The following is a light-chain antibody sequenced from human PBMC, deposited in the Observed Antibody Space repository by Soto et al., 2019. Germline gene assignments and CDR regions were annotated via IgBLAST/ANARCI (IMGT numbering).Light chain of an antibody. CDR1: QSVSRSH. Sequence: EIVLTQSPGTLSLSPGERATLPCRASQSVSRSHLAWYQQKPGQAPRPLIYDASTRATGIPDRFSGSGSGTDFTLTISRLEPEDFAIYYCYYYGNSPRTFGQGTKVEIK. CDR3: YYYGNSPRT. J-gene: IGKJ1*01. CDR2: DAS. V-gene: IGKV3-20*01.